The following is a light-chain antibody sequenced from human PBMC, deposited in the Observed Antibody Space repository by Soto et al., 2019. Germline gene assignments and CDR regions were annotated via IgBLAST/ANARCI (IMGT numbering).Light chain of an antibody. J-gene: IGKJ1*01. V-gene: IGKV1-5*03. Sequence: DIYMTQSPSTLSAFVGDRVTITCRASQSISIWLACYQQKPGKAPNLLIYKTSSLESGVPSRFSGSGSGTESPLTISSLRPNDFATYYGKHWNDYPWPSGKGTKGEVK. CDR3: KHWNDYPWP. CDR2: KTS. CDR1: QSISIW.